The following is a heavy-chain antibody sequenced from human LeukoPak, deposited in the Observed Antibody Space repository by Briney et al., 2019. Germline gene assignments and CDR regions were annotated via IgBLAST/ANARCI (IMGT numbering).Heavy chain of an antibody. CDR2: INPDSGVT. J-gene: IGHJ5*02. Sequence: GASVKVSCKASGYGFTDYYVHWVRQAPGQGLEWMGWINPDSGVTNYAQKFQGRVTMTRDTSFSTAYMELSRLRSDDTAVYYCARGQYNYGRDWFDPWGQGTLVTVSS. CDR1: GYGFTDYY. V-gene: IGHV1-2*02. D-gene: IGHD5-24*01. CDR3: ARGQYNYGRDWFDP.